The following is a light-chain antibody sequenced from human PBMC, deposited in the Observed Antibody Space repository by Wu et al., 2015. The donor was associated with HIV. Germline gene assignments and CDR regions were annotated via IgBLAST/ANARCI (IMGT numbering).Light chain of an antibody. Sequence: EIVLTQSPATLSLSPGERATLSCRASQNVHSYLAWYQQKPGQTPRLLIYGSSNRATGIPARFSGSGSGTDFTLIISSLEPADFAVYYCQQRSNWPWTFGQGTKVEIK. J-gene: IGKJ1*01. CDR1: QNVHSY. V-gene: IGKV3-11*01. CDR3: QQRSNWPWT. CDR2: GSS.